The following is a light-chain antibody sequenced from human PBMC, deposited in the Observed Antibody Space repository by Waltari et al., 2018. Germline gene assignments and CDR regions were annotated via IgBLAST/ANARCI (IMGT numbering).Light chain of an antibody. CDR2: SNN. CDR1: RSNIGTNP. Sequence: QSVLPQPPSASGPPGQGVTISCSGSRSNIGTNPVTWYQQLPGTAPNVLMYSNNQRPSGVPDRFSGSKSGTSASLAVSGLQSEDEGDYYCATWDDSLNGVVFGGGTKLTVL. J-gene: IGLJ2*01. CDR3: ATWDDSLNGVV. V-gene: IGLV1-44*01.